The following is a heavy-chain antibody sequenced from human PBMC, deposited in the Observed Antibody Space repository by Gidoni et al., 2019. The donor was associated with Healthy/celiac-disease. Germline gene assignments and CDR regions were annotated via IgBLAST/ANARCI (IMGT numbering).Heavy chain of an antibody. V-gene: IGHV3-30*18. D-gene: IGHD2-15*01. CDR3: AKGHDIVVVVAALDY. J-gene: IGHJ4*02. CDR1: GVTFSSYG. Sequence: QVQLVESGGGVVQPGRSLRLSCAAPGVTFSSYGMHWVRQAPGKGLEWVAVISYDGSNKYYADSVKGRFTISRDNSKNTLYLQMNSLRAEDTAVYYCAKGHDIVVVVAALDYWGQGTLVTVSS. CDR2: ISYDGSNK.